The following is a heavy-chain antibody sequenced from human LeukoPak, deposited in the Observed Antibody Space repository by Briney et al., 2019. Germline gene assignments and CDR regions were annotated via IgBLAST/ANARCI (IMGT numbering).Heavy chain of an antibody. CDR2: IYSGGST. V-gene: IGHV3-53*04. D-gene: IGHD2-15*01. Sequence: GGSLKLSCAASGFTVSSNYMSWVRQAPGKGVEWVSVIYSGGSTYYADSVKGRFTISRHNSKNTLYLQMNSPRAEDTAVYYCASISGASYFDYWGQGTLVTVSS. J-gene: IGHJ4*02. CDR3: ASISGASYFDY. CDR1: GFTVSSNY.